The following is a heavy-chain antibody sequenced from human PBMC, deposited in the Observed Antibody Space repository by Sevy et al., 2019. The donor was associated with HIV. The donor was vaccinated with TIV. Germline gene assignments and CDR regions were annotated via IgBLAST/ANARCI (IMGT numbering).Heavy chain of an antibody. Sequence: GGSLRLSCAASGFTFDSYAMHWVRQVAGKGLEWVSTISGSGYATYYADSVKGRFIISRDTSRNTLYLQMNSLRVEDSAVYFGAKDRVTVFGVVVTFGSWGQGTLVTVSS. CDR3: AKDRVTVFGVVVTFGS. V-gene: IGHV3-23*01. D-gene: IGHD3-3*01. CDR2: ISGSGYAT. J-gene: IGHJ4*02. CDR1: GFTFDSYA.